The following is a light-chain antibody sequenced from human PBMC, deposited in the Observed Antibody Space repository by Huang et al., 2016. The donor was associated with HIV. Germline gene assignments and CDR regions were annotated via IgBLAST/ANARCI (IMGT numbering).Light chain of an antibody. J-gene: IGKJ4*01. Sequence: DIQLTQSPSSLSASVGDRVTITCQASQDIRNHLNWYQQKPGKAPNLLIYDAFSLQTGVPSRFSGSGSGTDYTLISSSLQPEDFATYYCQQFDNSLTFGAGTKVEIK. CDR3: QQFDNSLT. CDR2: DAF. CDR1: QDIRNH. V-gene: IGKV1-33*01.